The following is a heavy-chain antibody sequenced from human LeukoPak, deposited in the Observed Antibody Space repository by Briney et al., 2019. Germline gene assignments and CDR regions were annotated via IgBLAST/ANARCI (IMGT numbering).Heavy chain of an antibody. CDR3: ARSQWLETSYFDY. D-gene: IGHD6-19*01. CDR1: GGSISSYY. CDR2: IYYSGST. Sequence: PSETLSLTCTVSGGSISSYYWSWIRQPPGKGLEWIGYIYYSGSTNYNPSLKSRVTISVDTSKNQFSLKLSSVTAADTAVYYCARSQWLETSYFDYWGQGTLVTVSS. J-gene: IGHJ4*02. V-gene: IGHV4-59*01.